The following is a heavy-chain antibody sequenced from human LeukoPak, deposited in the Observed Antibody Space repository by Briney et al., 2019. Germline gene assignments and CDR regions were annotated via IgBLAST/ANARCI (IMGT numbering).Heavy chain of an antibody. V-gene: IGHV3-7*04. J-gene: IGHJ4*02. CDR2: ISPDGSDI. CDR1: GLNITKYW. D-gene: IGHD2-2*01. Sequence: GGPLRLSCAVSGLNITKYWMSWVRQAPGKRLEWVANISPDGSDIQCLDSVRDRFTVSRDNARNSLYLEMNRLRVEDTAIYYCVRGSSSNWGQGTLVTVSS. CDR3: VRGSSSN.